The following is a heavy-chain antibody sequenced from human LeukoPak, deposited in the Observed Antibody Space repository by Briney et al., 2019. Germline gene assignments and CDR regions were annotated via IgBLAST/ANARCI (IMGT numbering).Heavy chain of an antibody. Sequence: GGSLRLSCAASGFTFYTYWMTWVRQPPGKGLEWVASIKKDGKETYYVDSLRGRFTISRDNAKKSLDLQMSSLRVEDTAVYYCARGHYGMDVWGQGTTVTVS. CDR2: IKKDGKET. J-gene: IGHJ6*02. V-gene: IGHV3-7*05. CDR3: ARGHYGMDV. CDR1: GFTFYTYW.